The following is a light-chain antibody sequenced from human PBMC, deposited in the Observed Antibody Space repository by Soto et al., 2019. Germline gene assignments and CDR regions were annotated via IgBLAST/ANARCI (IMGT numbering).Light chain of an antibody. CDR2: DAS. Sequence: DIPMTQSPSTLSASVGDRVTITCRASQSSSWLAWYQQKPGKAPKLLIYDASSLESGVPSRFSGSGSGTEFTLTISSLQPDDFATYYCQQYNSYSPTWTFGQGTKVEIK. CDR3: QQYNSYSPTWT. V-gene: IGKV1-5*01. J-gene: IGKJ1*01. CDR1: QSSSW.